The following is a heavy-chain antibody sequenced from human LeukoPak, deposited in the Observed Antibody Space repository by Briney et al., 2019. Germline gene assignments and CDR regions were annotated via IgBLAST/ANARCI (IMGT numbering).Heavy chain of an antibody. D-gene: IGHD5-12*01. CDR3: ARGSGGYDRGYYFDY. Sequence: SETLSLTCTVSGYSISSGYYWGWIRQPPGKGLEWIASIYHSGSTYYNPSLKSRVTISVDTSKNQFSLKLSSVTAADTAVYYCARGSGGYDRGYYFDYWGQGTLVTVSS. J-gene: IGHJ4*02. V-gene: IGHV4-38-2*02. CDR1: GYSISSGYY. CDR2: IYHSGST.